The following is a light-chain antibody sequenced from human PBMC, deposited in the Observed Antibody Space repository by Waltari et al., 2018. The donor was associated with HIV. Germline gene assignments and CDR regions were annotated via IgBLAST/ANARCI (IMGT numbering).Light chain of an antibody. J-gene: IGKJ3*01. CDR1: LSLFFTFNNKNY. CDR2: WAS. Sequence: DIVMSQSPDSLSLHLDERASSTRKSSLSLFFTFNNKNYLAWYQQKPGQSPKLLIYWASTLESGVPYRFSGSGSGTDFTLTISSLQAEDLAVYYCQQYSRVPLMFGPGTKVEFK. CDR3: QQYSRVPLM. V-gene: IGKV4-1*01.